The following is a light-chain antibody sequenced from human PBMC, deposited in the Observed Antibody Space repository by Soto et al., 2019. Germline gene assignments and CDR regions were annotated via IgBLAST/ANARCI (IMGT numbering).Light chain of an antibody. CDR3: QTWGTGIWV. CDR2: VNSDGSL. Sequence: QPVLTQSPSASASLGASVKLTCTLSSGHSRFAIAWHQQQPDKGPRFLMKVNSDGSLSKGDGIPDRFSGSTSGAERYLTISSLRSEDEADYYCQTWGTGIWVFGGGTKVTVL. J-gene: IGLJ3*02. V-gene: IGLV4-69*02. CDR1: SGHSRFA.